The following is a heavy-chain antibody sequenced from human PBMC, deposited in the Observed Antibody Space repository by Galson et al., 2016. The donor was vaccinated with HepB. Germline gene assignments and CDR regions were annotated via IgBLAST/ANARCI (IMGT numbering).Heavy chain of an antibody. Sequence: SVKVSCKASGYTFTTSSISWVRQAPGQGLEWMGWISTYSGNTKYAQKFQGGLTLTTDSSTTTAYVELRSLRFDDTALYYCARDVQYRFDSWGQGTLVTVSS. CDR3: ARDVQYRFDS. CDR2: ISTYSGNT. J-gene: IGHJ4*02. CDR1: GYTFTTSS. D-gene: IGHD2/OR15-2a*01. V-gene: IGHV1-18*01.